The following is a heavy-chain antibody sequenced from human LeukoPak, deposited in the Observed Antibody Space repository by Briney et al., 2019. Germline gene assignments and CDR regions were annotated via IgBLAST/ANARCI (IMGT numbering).Heavy chain of an antibody. D-gene: IGHD3-3*01. CDR3: TSEHTSYYDFWSGYYDY. V-gene: IGHV3-15*01. J-gene: IGHJ4*02. CDR2: IKSKTDDGTT. Sequence: GGSLRLSCAASGFTFSNAWMSWVRQAPGKGLEWVGRIKSKTDDGTTDYAAPVKGRFTISRDDSKNTLYLQMNSLKTEDTAVYYCTSEHTSYYDFWSGYYDYWGQGTLVTVSS. CDR1: GFTFSNAW.